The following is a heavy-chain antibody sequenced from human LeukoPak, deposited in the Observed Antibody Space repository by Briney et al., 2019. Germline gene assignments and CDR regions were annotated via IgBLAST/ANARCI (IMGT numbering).Heavy chain of an antibody. Sequence: GGSLRLSCAASGFTFSSYSMNWVRQAPGKGLEWVSYISSSSSTIYYADSVKGRFTISRDNAKNSLYLQMNSLRAEDTAVYYCARAYCGGDCQSAHFDYWGQGTLVTVSS. CDR1: GFTFSSYS. CDR2: ISSSSSTI. D-gene: IGHD2-21*02. V-gene: IGHV3-48*01. J-gene: IGHJ4*02. CDR3: ARAYCGGDCQSAHFDY.